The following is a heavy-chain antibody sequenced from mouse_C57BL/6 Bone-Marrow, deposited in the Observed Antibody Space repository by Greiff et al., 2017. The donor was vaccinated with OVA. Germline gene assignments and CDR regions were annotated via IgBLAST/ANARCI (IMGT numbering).Heavy chain of an antibody. J-gene: IGHJ3*01. Sequence: QVQLQQPGAELVRPGTSVKLSCKASGYTFTSYWMHWVKQRPGQGLEWIGVIDPSDSYTNYNQKFKGKATLTVDTSSSTAYMQLSSLTSEDSAVYYCASGWAWFAYWGQGTLVTVSA. CDR3: ASGWAWFAY. V-gene: IGHV1-59*01. D-gene: IGHD1-2*01. CDR2: IDPSDSYT. CDR1: GYTFTSYW.